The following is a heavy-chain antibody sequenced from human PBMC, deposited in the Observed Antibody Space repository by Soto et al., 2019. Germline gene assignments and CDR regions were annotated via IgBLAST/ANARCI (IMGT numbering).Heavy chain of an antibody. J-gene: IGHJ4*02. CDR2: ISYDGSNK. Sequence: QVQLVESGGGVVQPGRSLRLSCAASGFTFRSNGMQRVRQAPVKGLEWVAVISYDGSNKYDADSVKGRFTISRDNSKNTLSLQRNSLRAEDTAVYYCAKDLSGYSSGTFDYWGQGTLVTVSS. V-gene: IGHV3-30*18. CDR3: AKDLSGYSSGTFDY. D-gene: IGHD5-18*01. CDR1: GFTFRSNG.